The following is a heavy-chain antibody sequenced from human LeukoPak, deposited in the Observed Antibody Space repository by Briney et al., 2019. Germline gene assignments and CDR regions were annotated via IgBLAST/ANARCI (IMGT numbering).Heavy chain of an antibody. CDR2: INHSGAT. V-gene: IGHV4-34*01. Sequence: SETLSLTCAVYGGSLSGYYWSWIRQPPGKGLEWIGEINHSGATNYNPSLKSRVTIAVDTSKNQFSLRLSSVTAADTAMYYCARGIYGVYYFDSWGQGALVTVSS. CDR3: ARGIYGVYYFDS. D-gene: IGHD4-17*01. CDR1: GGSLSGYY. J-gene: IGHJ4*02.